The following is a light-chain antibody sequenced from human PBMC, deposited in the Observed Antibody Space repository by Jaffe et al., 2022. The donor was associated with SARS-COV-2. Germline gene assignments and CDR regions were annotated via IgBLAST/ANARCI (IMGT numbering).Light chain of an antibody. V-gene: IGKV1-5*03. Sequence: DIQMTQSPSTLSTSVGDRVTITCRASQSVSDWLAWYQQKPGKAPKLLIYKASNLERGVPSRFSGTGSGTAFTLTISSLQPDDFATYYCQQYDSYPHTFGQGSKLEIK. J-gene: IGKJ2*01. CDR1: QSVSDW. CDR2: KAS. CDR3: QQYDSYPHT.